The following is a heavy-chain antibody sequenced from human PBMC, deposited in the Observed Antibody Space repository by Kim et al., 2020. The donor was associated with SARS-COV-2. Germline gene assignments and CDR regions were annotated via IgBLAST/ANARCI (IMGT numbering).Heavy chain of an antibody. CDR1: GFTFSSYA. Sequence: GGSLRLSCAASGFTFSSYAMSWVRQAPGKGLEWVSAISGSGGSTYYADSVKGRFXXAKDNSKNTLYTQMNSLRXEXTAVYYCAKDXVPXXGQLVFGLTGPYXXXYWGQXXXVTVSS. CDR3: AKDXVPXXGQLVFGLTGPYXXXY. V-gene: IGHV3-23*01. D-gene: IGHD6-6*01. CDR2: ISGSGGST. J-gene: IGHJ4*02.